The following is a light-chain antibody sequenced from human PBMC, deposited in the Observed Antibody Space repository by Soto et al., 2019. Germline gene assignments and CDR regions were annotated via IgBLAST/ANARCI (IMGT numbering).Light chain of an antibody. V-gene: IGKV1-12*02. CDR1: QIIGSW. Sequence: DIQMTQSPSSVSASIGDRVTITCRASQIIGSWLAWYQQKPGKAPTLLIYAASSLQSGVPSRFSGSGSETDFTLTITSLQAEDSATYYCQHANSFPFTFGPGTKVDIK. J-gene: IGKJ3*01. CDR3: QHANSFPFT. CDR2: AAS.